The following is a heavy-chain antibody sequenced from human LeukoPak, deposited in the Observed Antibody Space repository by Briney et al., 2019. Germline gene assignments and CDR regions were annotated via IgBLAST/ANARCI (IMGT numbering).Heavy chain of an antibody. J-gene: IGHJ4*02. CDR3: AREGDDILTGYYASD. CDR1: GFTFSSYE. Sequence: GGSLRLSRAASGFTFSSYEMNWVRQAPGKGLEWVSYISSSGSTIYYADSVKGRFTISRDNAKNSLYLQMNSLRAEDTAVYYCAREGDDILTGYYASDWGQGTLVTVSS. V-gene: IGHV3-48*03. CDR2: ISSSGSTI. D-gene: IGHD3-9*01.